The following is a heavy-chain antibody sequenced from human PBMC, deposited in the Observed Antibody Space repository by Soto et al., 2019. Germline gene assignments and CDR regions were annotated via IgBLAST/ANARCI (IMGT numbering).Heavy chain of an antibody. CDR2: IIPIFGTA. Sequence: QVQLVQSGAEVKKPGASVKVSCKASGYTFTGYYMHWVRQAPGQGLEWMGGIIPIFGTANYAQKFQGRVTITADESTSTAYMELSSLRSEDTAVYYCARGEQQLVTNFDYWGQGTLVTVSS. CDR1: GYTFTGYY. J-gene: IGHJ4*02. D-gene: IGHD6-13*01. CDR3: ARGEQQLVTNFDY. V-gene: IGHV1-69*01.